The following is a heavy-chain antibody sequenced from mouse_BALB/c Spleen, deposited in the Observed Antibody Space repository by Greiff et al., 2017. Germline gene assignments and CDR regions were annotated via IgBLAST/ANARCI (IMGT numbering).Heavy chain of an antibody. Sequence: VKLVESGPGLVQPSQSLSITCTVSGFSLTSYGVHWVRQSPGKGLEWLGVIWSGGSTDYNAAFISRLSISKDNSKSQVFFKMNSLQANDTAIYYCARNSGLREGWFAYWGQGTLVTVSA. D-gene: IGHD2-2*01. CDR2: IWSGGST. CDR3: ARNSGLREGWFAY. CDR1: GFSLTSYG. V-gene: IGHV2-2*02. J-gene: IGHJ3*01.